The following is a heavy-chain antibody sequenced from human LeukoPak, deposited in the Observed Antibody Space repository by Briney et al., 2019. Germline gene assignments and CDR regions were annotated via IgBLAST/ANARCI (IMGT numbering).Heavy chain of an antibody. J-gene: IGHJ4*02. D-gene: IGHD3-10*01. CDR2: IYYSGST. V-gene: IGHV4-59*01. Sequence: SETLSLTCTVSGGSISNYYWSWFRQPPGKGLEWIGYIYYSGSTNYNPSLRSRVTISVDTSKNQFSLRLSSVTAADTAVYYCARVSKYYYGSGSYYPDYWGQGTLVTVSS. CDR3: ARVSKYYYGSGSYYPDY. CDR1: GGSISNYY.